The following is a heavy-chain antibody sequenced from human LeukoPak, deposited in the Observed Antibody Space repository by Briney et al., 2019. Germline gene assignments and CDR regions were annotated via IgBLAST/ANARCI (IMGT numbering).Heavy chain of an antibody. J-gene: IGHJ4*02. V-gene: IGHV1-69*05. CDR2: IIPIFGTA. CDR3: ARVPLELPFDY. CDR1: GGTFSSYA. Sequence: GASVKVSCKASGGTFSSYAISWVRQAPGQGLEWMGGIIPIFGTANYAQKFQGRVTITTDESTSTAYMEPSRLRSDDTAVYYCARVPLELPFDYWGQGTLVTVSS. D-gene: IGHD1-7*01.